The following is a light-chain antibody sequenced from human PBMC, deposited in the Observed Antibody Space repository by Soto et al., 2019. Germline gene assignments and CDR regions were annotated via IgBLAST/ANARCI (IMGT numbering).Light chain of an antibody. J-gene: IGKJ4*01. CDR3: QQYFTSPT. CDR2: DAS. Sequence: DIQMTQSPSALSASVGDRVTITCRASRSIDSWLAWYKQKPGKAPELLISDASSLESGVPSTFSGSASGTEFTLTISGLQPDDFATYYCQQYFTSPTFGGGTRVEFK. V-gene: IGKV1-5*01. CDR1: RSIDSW.